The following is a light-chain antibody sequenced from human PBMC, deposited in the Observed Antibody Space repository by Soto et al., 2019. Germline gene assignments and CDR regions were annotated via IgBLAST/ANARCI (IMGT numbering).Light chain of an antibody. V-gene: IGKV3-11*01. CDR2: DAS. Sequence: ESFLTQSPDTLSLSTGERATLTCRASQSVTNNIAWYQQRPGQAPRLLIYDASNRATGVPARFSGSRSGTDFTLTISDLEPADFGLYYCQQRLNWPPGFGQGTKVEIK. CDR1: QSVTNN. CDR3: QQRLNWPPG. J-gene: IGKJ1*01.